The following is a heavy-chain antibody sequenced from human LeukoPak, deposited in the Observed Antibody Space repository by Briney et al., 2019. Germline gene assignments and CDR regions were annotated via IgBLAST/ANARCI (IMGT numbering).Heavy chain of an antibody. CDR3: ARGRGTSGSNRDFYYYYYMDV. CDR1: GYIFTDYA. CDR2: MNGGNGNT. Sequence: ASVKVSCKASGYIFTDYAIHWLRQAPGQRPEWMGWMNGGNGNTKYSQKFQGRITLIRDASAATAYMELSSLRHDDLAVYYCARGRGTSGSNRDFYYYYYMDVWGKGTTVTVSS. D-gene: IGHD2-15*01. J-gene: IGHJ6*03. V-gene: IGHV1-3*01.